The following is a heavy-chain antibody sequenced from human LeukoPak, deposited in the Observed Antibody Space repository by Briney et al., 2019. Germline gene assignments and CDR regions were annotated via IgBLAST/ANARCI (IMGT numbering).Heavy chain of an antibody. V-gene: IGHV3-23*01. D-gene: IGHD6-13*01. CDR2: ISGSGGST. CDR3: AKTLVPRRYERIAAAAWRY. CDR1: GFTFSSYA. Sequence: PGGSLRLSCAASGFTFSSYAMSWVRQAPGEGLEWVYAISGSGGSTYYADPVKGRFTISRDNSKNTLYLQMNSLRAEDTAVYYCAKTLVPRRYERIAAAAWRYWGQGTLVTVSS. J-gene: IGHJ4*02.